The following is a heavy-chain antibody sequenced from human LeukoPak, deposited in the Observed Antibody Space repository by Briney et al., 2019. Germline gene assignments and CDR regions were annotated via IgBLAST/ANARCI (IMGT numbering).Heavy chain of an antibody. D-gene: IGHD3-22*01. Sequence: SETLSLTCNVSGGSVSSFYWTWIRQSPGKGLEWIGYVYYSGSTNYNPSLKSRVTISVDTSKNQFSLKLSSVTAADTAVYYCARGSRYYDSSGSTSAEYFQHWGQGTLVTVSS. J-gene: IGHJ1*01. CDR2: VYYSGST. CDR1: GGSVSSFY. V-gene: IGHV4-59*02. CDR3: ARGSRYYDSSGSTSAEYFQH.